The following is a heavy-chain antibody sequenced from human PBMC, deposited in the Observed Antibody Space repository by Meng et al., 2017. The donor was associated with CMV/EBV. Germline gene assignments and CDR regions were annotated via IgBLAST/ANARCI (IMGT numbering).Heavy chain of an antibody. CDR1: GFTFSSYS. D-gene: IGHD6-6*01. V-gene: IGHV3-21*01. CDR3: ASEGAGQLVRMYYYYGMDV. CDR2: ISSSSSSYI. Sequence: GGSLRLSCAASGFTFSSYSMNWVRQAPGKGLEWVSSISSSSSSYIYYADSVKGRFTISRDNAKNSLYLQMNSLRAEDTAVYYCASEGAGQLVRMYYYYGMDVWGQGTTVTVSS. J-gene: IGHJ6*02.